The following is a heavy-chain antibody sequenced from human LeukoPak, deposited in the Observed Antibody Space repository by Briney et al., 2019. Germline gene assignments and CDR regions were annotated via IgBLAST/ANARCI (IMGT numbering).Heavy chain of an antibody. CDR1: GFTFSSYN. D-gene: IGHD3-10*01. CDR3: ARGGEGRNFDY. CDR2: ISISSSSI. V-gene: IGHV3-21*01. J-gene: IGHJ4*02. Sequence: GGSLRLSCAASGFTFSSYNMNWVRQAPGKGLEWVSSISISSSSIYYADSVKGRFTISRDNTKNSLYLQMNSLRAEDTAVYYCARGGEGRNFDYWGQGTLVTVSS.